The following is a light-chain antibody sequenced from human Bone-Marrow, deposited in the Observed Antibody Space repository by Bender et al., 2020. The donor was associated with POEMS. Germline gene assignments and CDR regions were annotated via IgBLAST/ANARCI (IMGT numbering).Light chain of an antibody. CDR1: SGDVGGYNY. CDR3: SSYTSSSTSYV. V-gene: IGLV2-14*01. Sequence: QSALTQPASVSGSPGQSITISCTGTSGDVGGYNYVSWYQQHPGKAPKLMIYDVSHRPSGVSPRFSGSKSGNSASLTISGLQAEDEADYYCSSYTSSSTSYVFGTATKVTVL. J-gene: IGLJ1*01. CDR2: DVS.